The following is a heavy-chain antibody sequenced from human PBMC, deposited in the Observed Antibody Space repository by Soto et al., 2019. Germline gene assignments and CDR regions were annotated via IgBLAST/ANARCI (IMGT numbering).Heavy chain of an antibody. V-gene: IGHV3-48*01. J-gene: IGHJ4*02. CDR1: GFTFSSYS. CDR3: ARVSGGGRNPLGRLRRTSYYFDY. Sequence: GGSLRLSCAASGFTFSSYSMNWVRQAPGKGLEWVSYISSSSSTIYYADSVKGRFTISRDNAKNSLYLQMNSLRAEDTAVYYCARVSGGGRNPLGRLRRTSYYFDYWGQGTLVTVSS. D-gene: IGHD1-26*01. CDR2: ISSSSSTI.